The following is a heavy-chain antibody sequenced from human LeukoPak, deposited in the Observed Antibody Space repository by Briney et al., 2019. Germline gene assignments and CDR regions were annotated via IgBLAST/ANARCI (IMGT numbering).Heavy chain of an antibody. CDR3: AKGIAVADSYYFDY. CDR2: IYSGGST. J-gene: IGHJ4*02. Sequence: GGSLRLSCAASGFTVSSNYMSWVRQAPGKGLERVSVIYSGGSTYYADSVKGRFTISRDNSKNTLYLQMNSLRAEDTAVYYCAKGIAVADSYYFDYWGQGTLVTVSS. V-gene: IGHV3-53*01. D-gene: IGHD6-19*01. CDR1: GFTVSSNY.